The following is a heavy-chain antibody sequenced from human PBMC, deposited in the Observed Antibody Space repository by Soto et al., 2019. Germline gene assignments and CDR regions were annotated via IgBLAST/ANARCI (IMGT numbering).Heavy chain of an antibody. Sequence: SETLSLTCTVSGGSISSYHWSWIRQPPGKGLEWIGYIYYSGSTNYNPSLKSRVTISVDTSKNQFSLKLSSVTAADTAVYYCARHLGYCSSTSCQPDYYYYMDVWGKGTTVTVSS. J-gene: IGHJ6*03. CDR2: IYYSGST. CDR3: ARHLGYCSSTSCQPDYYYYMDV. D-gene: IGHD2-2*01. CDR1: GGSISSYH. V-gene: IGHV4-59*08.